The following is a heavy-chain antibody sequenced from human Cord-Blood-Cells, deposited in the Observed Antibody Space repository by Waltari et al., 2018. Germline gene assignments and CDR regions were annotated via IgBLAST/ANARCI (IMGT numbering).Heavy chain of an antibody. CDR2: IYHSGST. V-gene: IGHV4-38-2*02. Sequence: QVQLQESGPGLVKPSETLSLPCAVSGYSISSGYYWGWIRQPPGKGLEWIGSIYHSGSTYYNPSLKSRVTISVDTSKNQFSLKLSSVTAADTAVYYCAREGTIFALDYWGQGTLVTVSS. D-gene: IGHD3-3*01. CDR3: AREGTIFALDY. J-gene: IGHJ4*02. CDR1: GYSISSGYY.